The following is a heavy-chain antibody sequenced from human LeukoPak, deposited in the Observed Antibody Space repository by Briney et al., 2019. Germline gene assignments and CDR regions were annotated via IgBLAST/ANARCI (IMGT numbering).Heavy chain of an antibody. J-gene: IGHJ4*02. D-gene: IGHD6-13*01. CDR2: VSGSGGST. Sequence: GASLRLSCAASGFTFSSYAMSWVRQAPGKGLEWVSAVSGSGGSTYYADSVKGRFTISRDNSKNALYLQMNSLRAEDTAVYYCAKAIFIAAADAFDYWGQGTLVTVSS. CDR1: GFTFSSYA. CDR3: AKAIFIAAADAFDY. V-gene: IGHV3-23*01.